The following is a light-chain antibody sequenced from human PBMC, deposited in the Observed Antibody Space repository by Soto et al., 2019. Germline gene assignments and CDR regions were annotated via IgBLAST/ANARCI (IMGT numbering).Light chain of an antibody. CDR1: QSVKSNY. Sequence: EIVLTQSPGTLSLSPGERATLSCRASQSVKSNYLAWYQQKPGQAPRLLIFGAANRATGIPDRFSGSGSGTDFTLIISGLEPEDFAVYYCQRYGNSPPYTFGQGTKLEIK. CDR2: GAA. J-gene: IGKJ2*01. CDR3: QRYGNSPPYT. V-gene: IGKV3-20*01.